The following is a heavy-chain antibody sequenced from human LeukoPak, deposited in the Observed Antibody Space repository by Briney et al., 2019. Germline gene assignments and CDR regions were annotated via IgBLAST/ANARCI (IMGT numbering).Heavy chain of an antibody. V-gene: IGHV3-21*01. CDR3: ASQGSGYDSPIDH. J-gene: IGHJ4*02. D-gene: IGHD5-12*01. CDR1: GFTLSSYS. Sequence: GGSLRRSCAASGFTLSSYSMNWVRHAPGKGLEGVSSISSSSSYIDYADSVKGRFTISRDNAKNSLYLQMNSLRAEDTAVYYCASQGSGYDSPIDHWGQGTLVTVSS. CDR2: ISSSSSYI.